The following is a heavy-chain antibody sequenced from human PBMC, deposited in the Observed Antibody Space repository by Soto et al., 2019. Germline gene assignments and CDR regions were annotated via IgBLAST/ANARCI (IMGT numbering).Heavy chain of an antibody. CDR1: GFTFSGYA. J-gene: IGHJ4*02. V-gene: IGHV3-23*01. CDR2: ISASGGGT. Sequence: GGSLRLSCVASGFTFSGYAMSWIRQAPGKGLEGVSSISASGGGTNYADSVKGRFTISRDNSKNTLYLQMDSLRAEDTAVYFCAKEQSMRAIDYWGQGTLVTVSS. D-gene: IGHD6-19*01. CDR3: AKEQSMRAIDY.